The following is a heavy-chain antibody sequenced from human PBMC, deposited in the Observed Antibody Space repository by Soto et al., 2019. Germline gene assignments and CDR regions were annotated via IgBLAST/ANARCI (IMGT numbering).Heavy chain of an antibody. CDR3: TTAPDAPPYRDWVSWRNGAFDI. D-gene: IGHD2-21*02. J-gene: IGHJ3*02. Sequence: GGSLRLSCAGSGFTFSNAWMNWVRQAPGKGLEWVGHIKSKTDGGSKDYAAPVKGRFTISRDDSQNTLYLQMNSLKTEATAVYYCTTAPDAPPYRDWVSWRNGAFDIWGQGTLVTVSS. CDR1: GFTFSNAW. V-gene: IGHV3-15*07. CDR2: IKSKTDGGSK.